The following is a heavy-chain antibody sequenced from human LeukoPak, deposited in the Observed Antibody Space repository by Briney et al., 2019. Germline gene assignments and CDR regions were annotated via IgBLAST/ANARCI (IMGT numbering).Heavy chain of an antibody. V-gene: IGHV3-9*01. CDR1: GFTFDDYA. J-gene: IGHJ4*02. CDR2: ISWNSGSI. D-gene: IGHD6-13*01. CDR3: AKDISYSTWGEFDY. Sequence: PGGSLRLSCAASGFTFDDYAMHWVRQAPGKGLEWVSGISWNSGSIGYADSVKGRFTISRDNAKNSLYLRMNSLRAEDTALYYCAKDISYSTWGEFDYWGQGTLVTVSS.